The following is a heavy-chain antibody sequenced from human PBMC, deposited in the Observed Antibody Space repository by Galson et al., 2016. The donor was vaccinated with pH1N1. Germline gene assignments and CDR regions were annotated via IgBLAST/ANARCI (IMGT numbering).Heavy chain of an antibody. CDR3: ARAIAQGDSY. Sequence: SLRLSCAASGFTVSSNYMSWVRQAPGEGLEWVSVIYSGGSTYYADSVKGRFTISRDSAKNSLYLQMDSLRAEDTAIYYCARAIAQGDSYWGQGTLVTVSS. D-gene: IGHD2-21*01. CDR2: IYSGGST. J-gene: IGHJ4*02. V-gene: IGHV3-66*01. CDR1: GFTVSSNY.